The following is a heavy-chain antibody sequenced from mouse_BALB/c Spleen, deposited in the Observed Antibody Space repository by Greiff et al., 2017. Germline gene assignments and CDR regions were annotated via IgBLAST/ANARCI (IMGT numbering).Heavy chain of an antibody. CDR2: IYPSDSYT. Sequence: VQLQQPGAELVRPGASVKLSCKASGYTFTSYWINWVKQRPGQGLEWIGNIYPSDSYTNYNQKFKDKATLTVDKSSSTAYMQLSSPTSEDSAVYYCTRWDNSLDYWGQGTTLTVSS. D-gene: IGHD1-3*01. CDR1: GYTFTSYW. V-gene: IGHV1-69*02. J-gene: IGHJ2*01. CDR3: TRWDNSLDY.